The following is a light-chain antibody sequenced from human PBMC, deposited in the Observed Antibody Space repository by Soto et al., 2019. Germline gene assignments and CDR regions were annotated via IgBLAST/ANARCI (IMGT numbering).Light chain of an antibody. CDR3: CSYATGGTLV. Sequence: QSALAQPASVSGSPGQSITIPCIGSSTDIESYNFVSWYQIHPGKAPKLIIFEVANRPSDVSLRFSGSKSGNTASLTISSLQAEDEADYHCCSYATGGTLVFGGGTKVTVL. J-gene: IGLJ3*02. CDR2: EVA. V-gene: IGLV2-23*02. CDR1: STDIESYNF.